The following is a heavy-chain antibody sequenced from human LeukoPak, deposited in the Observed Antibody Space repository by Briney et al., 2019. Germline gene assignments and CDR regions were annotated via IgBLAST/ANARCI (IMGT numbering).Heavy chain of an antibody. CDR1: GYSFSNYW. V-gene: IGHV5-51*01. CDR3: ARHYYDYVWGSYGIDY. D-gene: IGHD3-16*01. CDR2: IYPDDSDT. Sequence: GESLKISCKGSGYSFSNYWIGWVRQMPGKGLEWMGIIYPDDSDTRYSPSFQGQVTISADKSISTAYLQWSSLKASDTAMYYCARHYYDYVWGSYGIDYWGQGTLVTVSS. J-gene: IGHJ4*02.